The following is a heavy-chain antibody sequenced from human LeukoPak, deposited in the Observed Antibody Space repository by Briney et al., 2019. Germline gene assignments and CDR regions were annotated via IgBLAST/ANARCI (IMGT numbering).Heavy chain of an antibody. CDR3: ARGMGRDGYNLDY. CDR1: GATFSSYA. Sequence: SVKVSCKASGATFSSYAISWVRHAPGQGLEWMGRIIPILGIANYAQKFQGRVTITADKSTSTAYMELSSLRSEDTAVYYCARGMGRDGYNLDYWGQGALVTVSS. CDR2: IIPILGIA. J-gene: IGHJ4*02. D-gene: IGHD5-24*01. V-gene: IGHV1-69*04.